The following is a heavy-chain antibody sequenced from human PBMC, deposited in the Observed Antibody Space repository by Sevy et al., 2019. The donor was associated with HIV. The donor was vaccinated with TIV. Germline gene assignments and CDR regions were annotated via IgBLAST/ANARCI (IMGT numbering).Heavy chain of an antibody. J-gene: IGHJ4*02. V-gene: IGHV1-2*02. CDR3: ARMGDYYDSSGYYPLKF. D-gene: IGHD3-22*01. CDR1: GYTFTAYY. CDR2: INPNRGGT. Sequence: ASVKVSCKASGYTFTAYYIHWVRQAPGQGLEWMGWINPNRGGTYFAKKFQDSVTLTTDTSVNTAYMELRSLGFDDTAVYYCARMGDYYDSSGYYPLKFWGQGTLVTVSS.